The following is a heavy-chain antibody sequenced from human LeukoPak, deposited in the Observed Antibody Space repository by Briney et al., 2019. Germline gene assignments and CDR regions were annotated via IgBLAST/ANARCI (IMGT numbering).Heavy chain of an antibody. Sequence: GGSLRLSCAASGFTFSSYAMHWVRQAPGKGLEWVAVISYDGSNKYYADSVKGRFTISRDNAKNSLYLQMNSQRAEDTAVYYCARAGDTFRPGAFDIWGQGTMVTVSS. CDR1: GFTFSSYA. CDR2: ISYDGSNK. D-gene: IGHD2/OR15-2a*01. J-gene: IGHJ3*02. V-gene: IGHV3-30-3*01. CDR3: ARAGDTFRPGAFDI.